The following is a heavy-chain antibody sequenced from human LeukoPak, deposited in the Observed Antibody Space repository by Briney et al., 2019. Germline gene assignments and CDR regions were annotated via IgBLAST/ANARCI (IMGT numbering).Heavy chain of an antibody. CDR3: AREIVDYYFDY. CDR1: GGSFSGYY. D-gene: IGHD2-21*01. CDR2: IYYSGST. Sequence: SETLSLTCAVYGGSFSGYYWSWIRQPPGKGLEWIGSIYYSGSTYYNPSLKSRVTISVDTSKNQFSLKLSSVTAADTAVYYCAREIVDYYFDYWGQGTLVTVSS. J-gene: IGHJ4*02. V-gene: IGHV4-34*01.